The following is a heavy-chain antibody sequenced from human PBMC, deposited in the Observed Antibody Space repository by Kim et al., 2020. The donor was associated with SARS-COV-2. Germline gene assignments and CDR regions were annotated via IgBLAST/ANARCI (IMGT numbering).Heavy chain of an antibody. CDR3: ALTGLTVDY. V-gene: IGHV3-11*04. J-gene: IGHJ4*02. D-gene: IGHD2-8*01. Sequence: GDTLDYAGSVKGRFNISRDNAKNSLHLQMNSLRSEDTAVYYCALTGLTVDYWGQGALVTVSS. CDR2: GDTL.